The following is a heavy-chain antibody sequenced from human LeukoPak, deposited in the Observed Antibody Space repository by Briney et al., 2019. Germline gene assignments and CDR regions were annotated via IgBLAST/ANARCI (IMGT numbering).Heavy chain of an antibody. CDR3: TRSFSGYIDS. J-gene: IGHJ4*02. CDR2: TYYRSKWFN. Sequence: SQTLSLTCAISGDSVSINSAARDWIRQSPSRGLEWLGRTYYRSKWFNGYAVSVKGRITINPDTSKNQFSLQLNSVTPEDTAVYYCTRSFSGYIDSWGQGTLVTVSS. D-gene: IGHD1-26*01. V-gene: IGHV6-1*01. CDR1: GDSVSINSAA.